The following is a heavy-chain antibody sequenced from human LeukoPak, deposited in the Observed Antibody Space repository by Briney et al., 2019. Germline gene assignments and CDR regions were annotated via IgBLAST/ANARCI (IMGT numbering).Heavy chain of an antibody. V-gene: IGHV3-23*01. D-gene: IGHD6-19*01. J-gene: IGHJ4*02. CDR3: AAKASGWHFPFDY. CDR1: GFTLSNYA. Sequence: GGCLRLSCAASGFTLSNYAMSWVRQAPGKGLEWVSAITSSGSSTYYADSVKGRFTISRDNSKNTLYLQMNSLRAEDTAVYYCAAKASGWHFPFDYWGQGTLVTVSS. CDR2: ITSSGSST.